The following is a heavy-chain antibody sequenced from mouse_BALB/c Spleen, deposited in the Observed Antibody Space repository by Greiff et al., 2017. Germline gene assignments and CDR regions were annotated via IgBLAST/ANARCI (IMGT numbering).Heavy chain of an antibody. CDR3: TRPLYDGYPWFAY. CDR2: IRLKSNNYAT. D-gene: IGHD2-3*01. Sequence: EVHLVESGGGLVQPGGSMKLSCVASGFTFSNYWMNWVRQSPEKGLEWVAEIRLKSNNYATHYAESVKGRFTISRDDSKSSVYLQMNNLRAEDTGIYYCTRPLYDGYPWFAYWGQGTLVTVSA. CDR1: GFTFSNYW. V-gene: IGHV6-6*02. J-gene: IGHJ3*01.